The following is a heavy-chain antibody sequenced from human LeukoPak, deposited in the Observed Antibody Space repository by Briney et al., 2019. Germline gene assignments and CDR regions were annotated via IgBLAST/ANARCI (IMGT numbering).Heavy chain of an antibody. D-gene: IGHD3-9*01. J-gene: IGHJ4*02. CDR2: FDPGSGES. V-gene: IGHV1-24*01. CDR1: GYSITELS. Sequence: AASVTVSFKVSGYSITELSTHWVRQAPGKGLEWMGGFDPGSGESIYEQKLQDRVTMTEDTSTDTAYMELSSLRSEDTALYYCATGTHYDLLPFWGQGTLVTVSS. CDR3: ATGTHYDLLPF.